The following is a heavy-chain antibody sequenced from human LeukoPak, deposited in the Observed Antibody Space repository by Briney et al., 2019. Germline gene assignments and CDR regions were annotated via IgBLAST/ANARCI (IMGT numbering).Heavy chain of an antibody. V-gene: IGHV1-69*06. Sequence: GASVRVSCKASGGTFSAKTISWVRQAPGQGLEWMGGIHPIFGTTNYAQKFQGRVTITADKSTSTAYMELSSLRSEDTAVYYCASHYYGSGSYSTSPPHAFDIWGQGTMVTVSS. CDR2: IHPIFGTT. D-gene: IGHD3-10*01. J-gene: IGHJ3*02. CDR3: ASHYYGSGSYSTSPPHAFDI. CDR1: GGTFSAKT.